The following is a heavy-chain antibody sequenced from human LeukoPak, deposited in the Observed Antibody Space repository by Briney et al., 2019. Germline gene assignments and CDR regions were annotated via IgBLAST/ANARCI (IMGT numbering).Heavy chain of an antibody. CDR2: INAGNGNT. Sequence: ASVKVSCKASGYTFTSYAMHWVRQAPGQRLEWMGWINAGNGNTKYSQKFQGRVTITRDTSASTAYMELSSLRSEDTAVYYCARGIGYNAEGDYWGQGPLVTVSS. CDR1: GYTFTSYA. D-gene: IGHD1-14*01. J-gene: IGHJ4*02. CDR3: ARGIGYNAEGDY. V-gene: IGHV1-3*01.